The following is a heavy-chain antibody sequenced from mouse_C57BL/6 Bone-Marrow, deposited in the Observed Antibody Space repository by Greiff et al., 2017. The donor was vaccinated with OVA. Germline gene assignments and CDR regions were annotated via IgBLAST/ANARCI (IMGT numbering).Heavy chain of an antibody. CDR1: GYSITSGYY. CDR2: ISYDGSN. Sequence: VQLQQSGPGLVKPSQSLSLTCSVTGYSITSGYYWNWIRQFPGNKLEWMGYISYDGSNNYNPSLKNRISITRDTSKNQFFLKLNSVTTEDTATYYCARGDGYYFWGQGTTLTVSS. J-gene: IGHJ2*01. D-gene: IGHD2-3*01. CDR3: ARGDGYYF. V-gene: IGHV3-6*01.